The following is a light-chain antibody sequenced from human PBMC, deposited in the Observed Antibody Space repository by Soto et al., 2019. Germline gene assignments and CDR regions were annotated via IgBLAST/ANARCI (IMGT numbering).Light chain of an antibody. J-gene: IGKJ1*01. V-gene: IGKV3-11*01. Sequence: EIVLTQSPATLSLSPGERATLSCRASQSVSSYFAWYQQKPGQAPNLLIYDASNRATGIPARFSGSGSGTDFTRTTSSLEPEDFAVYYCQQRSTWPVTFGQGTKVEI. CDR2: DAS. CDR3: QQRSTWPVT. CDR1: QSVSSY.